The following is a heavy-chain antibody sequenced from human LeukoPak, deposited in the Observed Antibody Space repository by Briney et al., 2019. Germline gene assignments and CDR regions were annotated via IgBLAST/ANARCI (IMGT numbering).Heavy chain of an antibody. CDR3: ARDALTVGANPPGWFDP. D-gene: IGHD1-26*01. CDR1: GYTFTSYG. Sequence: ASVKVSCKASGYTFTSYGISWVRQAPGQGLEWMGWISAYNGNTNYAQKLQGRVTMTTDTPTSTAYMELRSLRSDDTAVYYCARDALTVGANPPGWFDPWGQGTLVTVSS. V-gene: IGHV1-18*01. J-gene: IGHJ5*02. CDR2: ISAYNGNT.